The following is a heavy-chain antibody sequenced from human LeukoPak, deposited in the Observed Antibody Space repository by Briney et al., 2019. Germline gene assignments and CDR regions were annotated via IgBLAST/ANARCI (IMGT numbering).Heavy chain of an antibody. CDR2: IYTSGRT. D-gene: IGHD3-10*01. CDR1: GGSISSGSYY. V-gene: IGHV4-61*02. J-gene: IGHJ5*02. CDR3: ARGMVRGVIADP. Sequence: SQTLSLTCTVSGGSISSGSYYWSWIRQPAGKGLEWIGRIYTSGRTNYNPSLKSRVTISVDTSKNQFSLKLSSVTAAVTAVYYCARGMVRGVIADPWGQGTLVTVSS.